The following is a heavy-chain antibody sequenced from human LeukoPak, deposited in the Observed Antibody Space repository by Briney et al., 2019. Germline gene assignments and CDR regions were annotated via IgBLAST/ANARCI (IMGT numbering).Heavy chain of an antibody. CDR2: IYTSGST. D-gene: IGHD3-16*02. J-gene: IGHJ4*02. CDR1: GGSISTYY. Sequence: PSETLSLTCTVSGGSISTYYWSWIRQPAGEGLEWIGRIYTSGSTNYNPSLKSRVTMSVDTSKNQFSLNLSSVTAADTAVYYCAKDRGDYVWGSYPIFDYWGQGTLVTVSS. CDR3: AKDRGDYVWGSYPIFDY. V-gene: IGHV4-4*07.